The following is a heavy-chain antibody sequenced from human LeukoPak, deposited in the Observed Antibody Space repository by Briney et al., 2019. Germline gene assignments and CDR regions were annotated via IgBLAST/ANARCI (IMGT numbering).Heavy chain of an antibody. Sequence: ASLKVSCKASGYTFSGYYMHWVRQAPGQGPEWMGWINPNSGGTNYPQKFQGRVTMTRDTSISTAYMELSRLRSDDTAVYYCARESGSSGEDAFDIWGQGTLVTVSS. CDR3: ARESGSSGEDAFDI. CDR2: INPNSGGT. V-gene: IGHV1-2*02. D-gene: IGHD1-26*01. CDR1: GYTFSGYY. J-gene: IGHJ3*02.